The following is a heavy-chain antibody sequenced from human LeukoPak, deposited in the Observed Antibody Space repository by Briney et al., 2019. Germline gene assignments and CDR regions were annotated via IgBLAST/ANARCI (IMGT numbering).Heavy chain of an antibody. CDR2: ISYDGSNK. V-gene: IGHV3-30*03. D-gene: IGHD3-16*01. CDR1: GFTFSSYG. Sequence: PGRSLRLSCAASGFTFSSYGMHWVRQAPGKGLEWVAVISYDGSNKYYADSVKGRFTISRDNSKNTLYLQMNSLRAEDTAVYYCARRSPGDPTVYYFDYWGQGTLVTVSS. CDR3: ARRSPGDPTVYYFDY. J-gene: IGHJ4*02.